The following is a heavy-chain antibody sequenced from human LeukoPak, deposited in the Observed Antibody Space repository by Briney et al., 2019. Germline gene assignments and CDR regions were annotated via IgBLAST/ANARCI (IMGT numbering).Heavy chain of an antibody. CDR1: GFTFSDYY. CDR3: ARDAPLTCSGGSCYSRRPDDRTENFDY. J-gene: IGHJ4*02. V-gene: IGHV3-11*04. D-gene: IGHD2-15*01. Sequence: PGGSLRLSCAASGFTFSDYYMSWIRQAPGKRLEWVSYISSSGSTIYYADSVKGRFTISRDNAKNSLYLQMNSLRAEDTAVYYCARDAPLTCSGGSCYSRRPDDRTENFDYWGQGTLATVSS. CDR2: ISSSGSTI.